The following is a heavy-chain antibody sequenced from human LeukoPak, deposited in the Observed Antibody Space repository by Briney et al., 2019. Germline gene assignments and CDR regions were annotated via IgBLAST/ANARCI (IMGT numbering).Heavy chain of an antibody. D-gene: IGHD3-3*01. CDR1: GASISSNS. J-gene: IGHJ5*02. V-gene: IGHV4-59*01. CDR3: ARDFQGITTFGVAPPGGFDP. CDR2: IYYGGNT. Sequence: SETLSLTCTVSGASISSNSWSWIRQPPGKGLEWIGYIYYGGNTNYNPSLQSRVTISVDTSKNQFSLQLKSVTAADTALYYCARDFQGITTFGVAPPGGFDPWGQGTLVTVSS.